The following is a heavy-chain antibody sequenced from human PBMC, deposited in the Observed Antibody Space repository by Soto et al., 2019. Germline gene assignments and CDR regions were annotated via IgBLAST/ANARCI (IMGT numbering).Heavy chain of an antibody. D-gene: IGHD2-15*01. Sequence: GSLRLSCAASGFTFSSYAMGWVRQGPGKGLEWVAVVSIGGSTHYADSVRGRFTISRDNSKNTLSLQMNSLTAEDTAVYFCAKRRGAGGHFDYWGQGTLVTVSS. CDR3: AKRRGAGGHFDY. CDR1: GFTFSSYA. CDR2: VSIGGST. V-gene: IGHV3-23*01. J-gene: IGHJ4*02.